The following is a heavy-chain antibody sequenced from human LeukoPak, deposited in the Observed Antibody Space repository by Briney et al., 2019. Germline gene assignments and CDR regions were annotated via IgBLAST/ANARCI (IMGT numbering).Heavy chain of an antibody. J-gene: IGHJ4*02. V-gene: IGHV3-30-3*01. CDR3: ARVDGYYDFWSGSV. D-gene: IGHD3-3*01. CDR2: ISYDGSNK. CDR1: GFTFSSYA. Sequence: QPGRSLRLSCAASGFTFSSYAMHWVRQAPGKGLEWVAVISYDGSNKYYADSVKGRFTISRDNSKNTLYLQMNNLRAEDTAVYYCARVDGYYDFWSGSVWGQGTLVTVSS.